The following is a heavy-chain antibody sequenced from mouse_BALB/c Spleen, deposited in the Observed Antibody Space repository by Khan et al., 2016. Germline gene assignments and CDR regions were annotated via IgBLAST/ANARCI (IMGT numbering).Heavy chain of an antibody. D-gene: IGHD3-1*01. J-gene: IGHJ3*01. Sequence: EVQLQESGAELVKPGASVKLSCTASGFNIKDTYMHWVKQRPEQGLEWIGRIDPANGNTKYDPKFQGKATITADTSSNTAYLQLSSLTAEDTAVYYCARGLGVFAYWGQGTLVTVSA. CDR2: IDPANGNT. CDR3: ARGLGVFAY. V-gene: IGHV14-3*02. CDR1: GFNIKDTY.